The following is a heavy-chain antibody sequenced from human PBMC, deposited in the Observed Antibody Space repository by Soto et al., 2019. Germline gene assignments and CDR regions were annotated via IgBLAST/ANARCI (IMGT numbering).Heavy chain of an antibody. D-gene: IGHD6-6*01. V-gene: IGHV1-8*01. CDR2: TNPNSGNT. CDR1: GYTFTRYD. J-gene: IGHJ3*02. Sequence: QVQLVQSGAEVKKPGASVKVSCKASGYTFTRYDINWVRQATGKGLEWMGWTNPNSGNTGYAQKFQGRVTMTRNTSISTAYMELSSLRSEDTAVYYGARAGAGYSSSSKDDDAFDIWGQGTMVTVSS. CDR3: ARAGAGYSSSSKDDDAFDI.